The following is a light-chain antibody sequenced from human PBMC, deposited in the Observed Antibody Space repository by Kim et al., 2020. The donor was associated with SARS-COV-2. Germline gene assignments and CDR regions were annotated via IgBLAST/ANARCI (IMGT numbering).Light chain of an antibody. CDR3: QQYNSYPT. V-gene: IGKV1-5*03. CDR2: KAS. J-gene: IGKJ1*01. CDR1: QSISSW. Sequence: SASVGARVTIPCRASQSISSWLAWYQQKPGKAPKLLIYKASSLESGVPSRFSGSGSGTEFTLTISSLQPDDFATYYCQQYNSYPTFGQGTKVDIK.